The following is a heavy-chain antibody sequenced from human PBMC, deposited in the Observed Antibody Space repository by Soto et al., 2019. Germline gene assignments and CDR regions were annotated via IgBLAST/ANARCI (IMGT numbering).Heavy chain of an antibody. V-gene: IGHV3-33*03. Sequence: QAQLVKSGGGVVQPGRSLRLSCAAYGLTLRSFAMNWVRQAPGKGLGWLANIWYDGSNKYFEESVKARFRSSKDNSKNTLYLQMSSLRAEDTAVYYCAAATTWNFHFPYWGQGTQVNVSS. CDR2: IWYDGSNK. CDR3: AAATTWNFHFPY. CDR1: GLTLRSFA. J-gene: IGHJ4*02. D-gene: IGHD1-7*01.